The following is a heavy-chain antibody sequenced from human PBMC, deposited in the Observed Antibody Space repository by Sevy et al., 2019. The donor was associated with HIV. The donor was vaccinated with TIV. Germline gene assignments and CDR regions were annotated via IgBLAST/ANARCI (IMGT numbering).Heavy chain of an antibody. CDR3: AKDWANDYNNHGTGD. V-gene: IGHV3-30*18. J-gene: IGHJ4*02. Sequence: GGSLRLSCAASGFIFSSYAMHWVRQAPGKGLEWVAVISFDGSDKYYADSVKGRFTISRDNSKNTLYLQLNSLRPEDTSVYYCAKDWANDYNNHGTGDWGQGTLVTVSS. D-gene: IGHD4-4*01. CDR1: GFIFSSYA. CDR2: ISFDGSDK.